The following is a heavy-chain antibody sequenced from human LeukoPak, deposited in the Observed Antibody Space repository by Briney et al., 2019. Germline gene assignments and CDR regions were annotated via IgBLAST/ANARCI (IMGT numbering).Heavy chain of an antibody. Sequence: AASVKVSCKASGGTFSSYAISWVRQAPGQGLEWMGGIIPIFGTANHAQKFQGRVTITTDESTGTAYMELSSLRSEDTAVYYCARGAGNWFDPWGQGTLVTVSS. V-gene: IGHV1-69*05. D-gene: IGHD3-10*01. CDR3: ARGAGNWFDP. CDR2: IIPIFGTA. J-gene: IGHJ5*02. CDR1: GGTFSSYA.